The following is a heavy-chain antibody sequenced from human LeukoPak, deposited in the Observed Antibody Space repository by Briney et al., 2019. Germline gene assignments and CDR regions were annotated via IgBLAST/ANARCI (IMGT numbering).Heavy chain of an antibody. D-gene: IGHD3-22*01. V-gene: IGHV3-66*01. CDR2: IYSGGST. CDR1: GFTVSSNY. CDR3: ARMGRYYYDSSGYYPHDAFDI. Sequence: GGSLRLSCAASGFTVSSNYMSWVRQAPGKGLEWVSVIYSGGSTYYADSVKGRFTISRDNSKNTLYLQMNSLRAEDTAVYYCARMGRYYYDSSGYYPHDAFDIWGQGTMVTVSS. J-gene: IGHJ3*02.